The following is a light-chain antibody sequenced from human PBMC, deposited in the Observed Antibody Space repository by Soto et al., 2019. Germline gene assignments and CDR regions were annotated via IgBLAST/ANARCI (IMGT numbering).Light chain of an antibody. CDR2: TAS. Sequence: DIQLTQSPSFLSASVGDRVIITCRASQGISTNLAWYQQKPGKAPKLLIYTASTLQRGVPSRFSGSGSGTEFTLTIRSLQPEDFATYYCQQPNGYPLTFGGGTKVEIK. CDR3: QQPNGYPLT. CDR1: QGISTN. J-gene: IGKJ4*01. V-gene: IGKV1-9*01.